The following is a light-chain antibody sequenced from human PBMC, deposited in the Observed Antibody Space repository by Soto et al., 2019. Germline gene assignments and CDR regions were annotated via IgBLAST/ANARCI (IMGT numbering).Light chain of an antibody. Sequence: EIVLTHSPGTLSLSPGERATLSCRASQSVSSSYLARYQQKPGQAPRLLIYGASSRATGIPDRFSGSGSGQDLTLTASRLEPEDFAVYSWQQYGRSLLSVGGGANGDIK. CDR3: QQYGRSLLS. CDR1: QSVSSSY. V-gene: IGKV3-20*01. J-gene: IGKJ4*01. CDR2: GAS.